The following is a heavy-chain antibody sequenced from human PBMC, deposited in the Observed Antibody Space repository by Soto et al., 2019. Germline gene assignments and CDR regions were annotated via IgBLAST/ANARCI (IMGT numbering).Heavy chain of an antibody. V-gene: IGHV1-18*01. CDR3: ARGVGSGTYYNQYNWFDP. CDR1: GYTFTNYG. CDR2: INTYNGNT. Sequence: EASVKVSCKASGYTFTNYGISWVRQAPGQGLEWMGWINTYNGNTNHAQKLQGRVTMTTDTSTSTAYMELRSLRSDDTAVYYCARGVGSGTYYNQYNWFDPWGQGTLVNVSS. D-gene: IGHD3-10*01. J-gene: IGHJ5*02.